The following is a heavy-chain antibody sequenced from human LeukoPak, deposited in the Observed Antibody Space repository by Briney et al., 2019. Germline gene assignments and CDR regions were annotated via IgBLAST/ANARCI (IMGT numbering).Heavy chain of an antibody. CDR2: IGTAGDT. CDR1: GFTFSSYD. D-gene: IGHD3-10*01. V-gene: IGHV3-13*04. CDR3: ARARGYYGSGSTYYFDY. Sequence: GGSLRLPCAASGFTFSSYDMHWVRQATGKGLEWVSAIGTAGDTYYPGSVKGRFTISRENAKNSLYLQMNSLRAGDTAVYYCARARGYYGSGSTYYFDYWGQGTLVTVSS. J-gene: IGHJ4*02.